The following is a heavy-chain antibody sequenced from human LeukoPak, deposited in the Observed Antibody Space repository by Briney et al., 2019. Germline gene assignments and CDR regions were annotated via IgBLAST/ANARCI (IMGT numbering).Heavy chain of an antibody. V-gene: IGHV3-30*02. D-gene: IGHD2-15*01. CDR2: IRYDGTNK. J-gene: IGHJ1*01. CDR1: GFTFSHYG. CDR3: AKVIYCNGDSCYGEYFQH. Sequence: PGGSLRLSCAASGFTFSHYGMHWVRQAPGKGLEWVAFIRYDGTNKYYADPVKGRFTISRDNSKNTLYLQMNSLRAEDTAIYYCAKVIYCNGDSCYGEYFQHWGQGTLVTVSS.